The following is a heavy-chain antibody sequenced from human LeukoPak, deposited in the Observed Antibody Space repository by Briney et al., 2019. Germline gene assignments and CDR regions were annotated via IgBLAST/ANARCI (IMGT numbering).Heavy chain of an antibody. CDR2: ISYDGSNK. J-gene: IGHJ6*04. D-gene: IGHD3-22*01. CDR1: GFTFSSYA. CDR3: AGITMIVVV. V-gene: IGHV3-30*04. Sequence: PGGSLRLSCAASGFTFSSYAMHWVRQAPGKGLEWVAVISYDGSNKYYADSVKGRFTISRDNSKNTLYLQMNSLRAEDTAVYYCAGITMIVVVWGKGTTVTISS.